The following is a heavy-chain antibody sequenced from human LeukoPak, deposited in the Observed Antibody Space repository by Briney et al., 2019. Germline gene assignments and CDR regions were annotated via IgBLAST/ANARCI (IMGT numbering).Heavy chain of an antibody. CDR3: AKESGDFWSGYYLDY. J-gene: IGHJ4*02. CDR2: ISYDGSNK. V-gene: IGHV3-30-3*01. D-gene: IGHD3-3*01. Sequence: PGGSLRLSCAASGFTFSSYAMHWVRQAPGKGLEWVAVISYDGSNKYYADSVKGRFTISRDNSKNTLYLQMNSLRAEDTAVYYCAKESGDFWSGYYLDYWGQGTLVTVSS. CDR1: GFTFSSYA.